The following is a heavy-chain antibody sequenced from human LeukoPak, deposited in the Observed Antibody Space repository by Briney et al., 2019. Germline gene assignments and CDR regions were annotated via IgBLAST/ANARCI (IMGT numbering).Heavy chain of an antibody. V-gene: IGHV3-30*04. D-gene: IGHD2-8*01. CDR3: ARVYLERLTAGYFDH. Sequence: GALRLSFAASGFPFSTYAMNWVRQAPGKGLEWVAGISDDGRHNYYADSVKGRFTISRDNSKSTLYLQMNSLRDDDSAAYFCARVYLERLTAGYFDHWGQGTQVTVSP. J-gene: IGHJ4*02. CDR1: GFPFSTYA. CDR2: ISDDGRHN.